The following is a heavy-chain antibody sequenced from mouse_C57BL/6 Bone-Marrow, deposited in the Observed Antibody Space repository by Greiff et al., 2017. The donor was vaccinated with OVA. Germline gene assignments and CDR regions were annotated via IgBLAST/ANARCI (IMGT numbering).Heavy chain of an antibody. CDR2: IYPGSGST. J-gene: IGHJ2*01. Sequence: VQLQQPGAELVKPGASVKMSCKASGYTFTSYWITWVKQRPGQGLEWIGDIYPGSGSTNYNEKFKSKATLTVDTSSSTAYMQLSSLTSEDSAVYYCARWGVYYYGSSPWGQGTTLTVSS. D-gene: IGHD1-1*01. CDR1: GYTFTSYW. CDR3: ARWGVYYYGSSP. V-gene: IGHV1-55*01.